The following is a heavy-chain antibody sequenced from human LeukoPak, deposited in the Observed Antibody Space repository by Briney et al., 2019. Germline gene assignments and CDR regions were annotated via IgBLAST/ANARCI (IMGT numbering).Heavy chain of an antibody. Sequence: ASVKVSCKASGYTFTSYGISWVRQAPGQGLEWMGWISGYNDNAKYAQKVLGRVTMTTDTSTSTAYMEVRSLRSDDTAVYYCVRDLGSGALDYWGQGTLVIVSS. D-gene: IGHD4/OR15-4a*01. CDR1: GYTFTSYG. CDR2: ISGYNDNA. CDR3: VRDLGSGALDY. J-gene: IGHJ4*02. V-gene: IGHV1-18*01.